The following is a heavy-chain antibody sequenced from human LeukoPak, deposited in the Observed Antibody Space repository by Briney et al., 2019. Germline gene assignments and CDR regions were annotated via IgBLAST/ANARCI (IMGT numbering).Heavy chain of an antibody. CDR2: ISTDGSTT. D-gene: IGHD5-18*01. V-gene: IGHV3-74*01. J-gene: IGHJ4*02. CDR1: GFDFSSFW. Sequence: GGSLRLSCAASGFDFSSFWMHWVRQVPGRGPVWVSHISTDGSTTNYADSVKGRFTVSRDNAKNSLYLQMNSLRAEDTAVYYCARGFAGVVDTAMPSDYWGQGTLVTVSS. CDR3: ARGFAGVVDTAMPSDY.